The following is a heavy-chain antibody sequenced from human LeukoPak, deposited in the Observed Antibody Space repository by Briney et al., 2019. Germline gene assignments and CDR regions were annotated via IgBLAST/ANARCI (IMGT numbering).Heavy chain of an antibody. CDR1: GFTFSSYA. Sequence: PGGSLRLSCAASGFTFSSYAMHWVRQAPGKGLEWVAVISYDGSNKYYADSVKGRFTISRDNSKNTLYLQMNSLRAEDTAVYYCARDPLANWFDPWGQGTLVTVSS. D-gene: IGHD3-3*02. V-gene: IGHV3-30-3*01. J-gene: IGHJ5*02. CDR3: ARDPLANWFDP. CDR2: ISYDGSNK.